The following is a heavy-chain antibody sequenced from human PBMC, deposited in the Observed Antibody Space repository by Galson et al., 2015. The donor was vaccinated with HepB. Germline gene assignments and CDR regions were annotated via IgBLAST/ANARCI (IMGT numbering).Heavy chain of an antibody. D-gene: IGHD4-17*01. V-gene: IGHV3-30*02. CDR3: AKVKGNDYGDRYYFDC. CDR2: IQYDERNK. J-gene: IGHJ4*02. CDR1: GLTFSSYA. Sequence: SLRLSCAASGLTFSSYAMSWVRQAPGKGLEWVAFIQYDERNKYYTDSVKGRFTISRDTSKNTLYLQMNSLRAEDTAVYYCAKVKGNDYGDRYYFDCWGQGTLVTVSS.